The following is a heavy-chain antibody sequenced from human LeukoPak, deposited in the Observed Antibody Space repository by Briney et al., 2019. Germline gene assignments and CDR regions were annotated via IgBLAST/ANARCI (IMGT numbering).Heavy chain of an antibody. J-gene: IGHJ5*02. V-gene: IGHV4-30-4*08. CDR3: ARDLTSRWLQSGSWFDP. D-gene: IGHD5-24*01. Sequence: SETLSLTCTVSGGSISFGDYYWSWMRQPPGQGLEWVGYMSYSGRTYYNQSLKSRVTISGDTSENQFSLKLSSVTAADTAVYYCARDLTSRWLQSGSWFDPWGQGTLVTVSS. CDR2: MSYSGRT. CDR1: GGSISFGDYY.